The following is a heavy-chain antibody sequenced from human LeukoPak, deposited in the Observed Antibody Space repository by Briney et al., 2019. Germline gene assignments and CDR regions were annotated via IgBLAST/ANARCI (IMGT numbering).Heavy chain of an antibody. CDR1: GYTFNSYG. CDR2: IHTYNGHT. V-gene: IGHV1-18*01. D-gene: IGHD3-9*01. Sequence: ASVKVSCKPSGYTFNSYGITWVRQAPGQGLEWMGWIHTYNGHTNYAQKLQGRVTMTRNTSISTAYMELSSLRSEDTAVYYCARNRPYYDILTGYYSINWFDPWGQGTLVTVSS. J-gene: IGHJ5*02. CDR3: ARNRPYYDILTGYYSINWFDP.